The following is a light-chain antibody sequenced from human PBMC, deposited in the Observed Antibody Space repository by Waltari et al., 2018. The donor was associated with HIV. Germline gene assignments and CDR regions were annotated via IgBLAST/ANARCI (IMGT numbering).Light chain of an antibody. Sequence: QSVLTQPPSVSAVPGQRVTIFCSGGSSNIGNYAVSWYRHVPGGAPNFVRYSDDLLTTGVSGRFSASNSGTSASLSISGLQPEDEADYYCATWDDNVSAYVFGPGTWVTVL. V-gene: IGLV1-36*01. CDR3: ATWDDNVSAYV. J-gene: IGLJ1*01. CDR2: SDD. CDR1: SSNIGNYA.